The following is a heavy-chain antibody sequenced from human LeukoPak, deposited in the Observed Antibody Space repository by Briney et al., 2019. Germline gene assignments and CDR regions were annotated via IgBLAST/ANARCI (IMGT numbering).Heavy chain of an antibody. Sequence: SETLSLTCTVSGGSISSYYWSWIRQPPGKGLEWIGYIYYSGSTNYNPSLKSRVTISVDTSKNQFSLKLSSVTAADTAVYYCARGIYYSSTFDYWGQGTLVTVPS. CDR2: IYYSGST. V-gene: IGHV4-59*01. D-gene: IGHD6-19*01. CDR3: ARGIYYSSTFDY. CDR1: GGSISSYY. J-gene: IGHJ4*02.